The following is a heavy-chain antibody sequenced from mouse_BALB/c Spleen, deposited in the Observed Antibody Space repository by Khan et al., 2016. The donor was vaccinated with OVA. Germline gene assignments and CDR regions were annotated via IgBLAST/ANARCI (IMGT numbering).Heavy chain of an antibody. Sequence: EVQLQESGAELVKSGASVKLSCTASGFNIKDTHMHWVKQRPEQGLEWIGRIDPANDNSKYDPRFQGKATITADTSSNTAYLHLSSLTSEDTAVYYCAPAGTGDYFDYWGQGTTLTVSS. D-gene: IGHD4-1*01. CDR2: IDPANDNS. CDR3: APAGTGDYFDY. J-gene: IGHJ2*01. V-gene: IGHV14-3*02. CDR1: GFNIKDTH.